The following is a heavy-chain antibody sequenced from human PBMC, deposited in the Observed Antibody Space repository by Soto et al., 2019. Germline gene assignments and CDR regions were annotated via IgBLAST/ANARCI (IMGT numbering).Heavy chain of an antibody. D-gene: IGHD6-6*01. J-gene: IGHJ2*01. V-gene: IGHV4-4*02. CDR1: GGAISSSKW. CDR2: IYHSGST. Sequence: QMQLQESGPGLVKPSGTLSLTCGVSGGAISSSKWWTWVRQPPGKGPEWIGEIYHSGSTNYNPSLTSRVTISLAKSKNQFYLTLPSVTAADTAVYYCASQDYSSSTDASVLVNGYFDLWGRGILVTVSS. CDR3: ASQDYSSSTDASVLVNGYFDL.